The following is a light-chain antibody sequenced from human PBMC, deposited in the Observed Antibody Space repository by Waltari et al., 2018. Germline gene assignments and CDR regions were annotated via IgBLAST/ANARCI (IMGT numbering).Light chain of an antibody. CDR3: QALDRRTVEVV. CDR2: QNN. Sequence: SYDLTQPPSVSVSPGQTASITCSGDKLANKNVCWYQQKPGQFPVLVIYQNNKRPSGIPERFSASNSGSTATLTISGVQSIDEADYYCQALDRRTVEVVFGGGTRLAVL. V-gene: IGLV3-1*01. J-gene: IGLJ2*01. CDR1: KLANKN.